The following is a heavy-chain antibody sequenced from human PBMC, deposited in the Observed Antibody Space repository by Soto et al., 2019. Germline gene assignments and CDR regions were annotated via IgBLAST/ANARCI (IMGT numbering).Heavy chain of an antibody. CDR1: GFTFSSYS. D-gene: IGHD3-22*01. V-gene: IGHV3-21*01. CDR2: ISSSSSYI. Sequence: EVQLVESGGGLVKPGGSLRLSCAASGFTFSSYSMNWVRQAPGKGLEWVSSISSSSSYIYYADSVKGRFTISRDNAKNSLYLQMNSLRAEDTAVYYCARDLSVVVVITTDGWFDPWGQGTLVTVSS. J-gene: IGHJ5*02. CDR3: ARDLSVVVVITTDGWFDP.